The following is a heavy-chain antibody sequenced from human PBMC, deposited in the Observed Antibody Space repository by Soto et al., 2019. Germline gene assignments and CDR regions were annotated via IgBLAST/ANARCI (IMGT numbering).Heavy chain of an antibody. Sequence: ASVKVSCKASGYTFTSYYMHWVRQAPGQGLEWMGIINPSGGSTSYAQKFQGRVTMTRDTSTSTAYMELSSLRSEDTAVYYCARDKARYSSGSSDAFDIWGQGTMVTVSS. CDR2: INPSGGST. J-gene: IGHJ3*02. CDR1: GYTFTSYY. V-gene: IGHV1-46*01. D-gene: IGHD6-19*01. CDR3: ARDKARYSSGSSDAFDI.